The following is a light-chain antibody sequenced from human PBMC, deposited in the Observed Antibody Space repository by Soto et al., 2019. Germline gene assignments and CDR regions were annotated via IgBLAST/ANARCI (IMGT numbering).Light chain of an antibody. J-gene: IGKJ5*01. Sequence: DIQMTQSPSSLAAAVGNRVTITCRARQSISTYVNWYQKKPGKPPNLLLYDASRLQSGVPSRSSGSGGGTDFTLSISSVQPEDFATYFCQQSYMAPITFGQGTRLEIK. CDR1: QSISTY. CDR2: DAS. CDR3: QQSYMAPIT. V-gene: IGKV1-39*01.